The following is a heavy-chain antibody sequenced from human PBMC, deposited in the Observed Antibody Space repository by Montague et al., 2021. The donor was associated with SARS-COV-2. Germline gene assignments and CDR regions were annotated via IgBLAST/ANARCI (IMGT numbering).Heavy chain of an antibody. Sequence: SLRLSCAASGFTFSSLEMNWVRQAPGKGLKWVSYISSSGSPQHYADSVRGRFTISRDNAKNSLYLQMNSLRAEDTAIYYCAREVPTVVKIDCWGQGTLVTVSS. D-gene: IGHD4-23*01. CDR2: ISSSGSPQ. V-gene: IGHV3-48*03. CDR3: AREVPTVVKIDC. CDR1: GFTFSSLE. J-gene: IGHJ4*02.